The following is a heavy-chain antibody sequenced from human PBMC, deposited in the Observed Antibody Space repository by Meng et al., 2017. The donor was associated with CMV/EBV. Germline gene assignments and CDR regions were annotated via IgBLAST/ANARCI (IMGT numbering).Heavy chain of an antibody. CDR3: ARDRGYYGSGSYQFDP. D-gene: IGHD3-10*01. J-gene: IGHJ5*02. CDR1: GYTFPGYY. V-gene: IGHV1-2*02. CDR2: INPNSGGT. Sequence: SGYTFPGYYLHWVRQAPGQGLEWMGWINPNSGGTNYAQKFQGRVTMTRDTSISTAYMELSRLRSDDTAVYYCARDRGYYGSGSYQFDPWGQGTLVTVSS.